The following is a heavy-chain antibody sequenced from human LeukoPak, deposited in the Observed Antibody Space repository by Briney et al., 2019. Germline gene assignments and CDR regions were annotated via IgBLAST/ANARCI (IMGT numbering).Heavy chain of an antibody. J-gene: IGHJ3*02. Sequence: ASVKVSCKATGYTFTGYYTHWVRQAPGQGLEWMGWINPNSGGTNYAQKFQGWVTMTRDTSISTAYMELSRLRSDDTAVYYCARGIAAAGDASDIWGQGTMVTVSS. CDR2: INPNSGGT. CDR3: ARGIAAAGDASDI. CDR1: GYTFTGYY. V-gene: IGHV1-2*04. D-gene: IGHD6-13*01.